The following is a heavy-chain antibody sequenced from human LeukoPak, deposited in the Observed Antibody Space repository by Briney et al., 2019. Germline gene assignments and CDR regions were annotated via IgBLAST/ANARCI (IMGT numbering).Heavy chain of an antibody. CDR2: ISGSGGST. Sequence: GGSLRLSCAASGFTFSSHAMSWVRQAPGKGLEWVSAISGSGGSTYYADSVKGRLTISRDNSKNTLYLQMNSLRAEDTAVYYCAKTMGIWYYDSSGYYLGDYWGQGTLVTVSS. D-gene: IGHD3-22*01. CDR1: GFTFSSHA. J-gene: IGHJ4*02. CDR3: AKTMGIWYYDSSGYYLGDY. V-gene: IGHV3-23*01.